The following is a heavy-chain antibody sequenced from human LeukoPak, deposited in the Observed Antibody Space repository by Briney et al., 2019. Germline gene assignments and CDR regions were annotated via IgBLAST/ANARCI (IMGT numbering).Heavy chain of an antibody. Sequence: ASVKVSCKSSGYTFTSYGISWVRQAPGQGLEWMGWISVYNGNTNYAQKLQGRVTMTTDTSTSTAYMELSSLRSEDTAVYYCARDSPSRGYSYGYPDYWGQGTLVTVSS. V-gene: IGHV1-18*01. J-gene: IGHJ4*02. CDR1: GYTFTSYG. CDR3: ARDSPSRGYSYGYPDY. CDR2: ISVYNGNT. D-gene: IGHD5-18*01.